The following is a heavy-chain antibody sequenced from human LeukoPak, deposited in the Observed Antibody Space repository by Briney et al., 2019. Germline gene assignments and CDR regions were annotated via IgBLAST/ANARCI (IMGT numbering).Heavy chain of an antibody. Sequence: GASVKVSCKASGYTFTNYNMHWVRQAPGQGLEWMGIINRSGGITTYAQKFQGRVTMTRDTSTSTVYMELSSLRSEDSAVYFCARSACSGGSCYSLFDYWGQGTLVTVFS. V-gene: IGHV1-46*01. CDR1: GYTFTNYN. J-gene: IGHJ4*02. CDR2: INRSGGIT. CDR3: ARSACSGGSCYSLFDY. D-gene: IGHD2-15*01.